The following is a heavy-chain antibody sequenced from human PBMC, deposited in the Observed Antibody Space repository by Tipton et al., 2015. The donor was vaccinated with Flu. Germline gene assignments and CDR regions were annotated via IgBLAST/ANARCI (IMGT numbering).Heavy chain of an antibody. V-gene: IGHV3-7*01. D-gene: IGHD1-26*01. CDR2: INQDGTEK. CDR3: ASEYSTSF. CDR1: GFTFSSSW. Sequence: SLRLSCAASGFTFSSSWMNWVRQAPGKGLEWVANINQDGTEKYYVDSVRGRFTISRDNADNSLYLQMNSLRVEDTAVYYCASEYSTSFWGQGTLVTVSS. J-gene: IGHJ4*02.